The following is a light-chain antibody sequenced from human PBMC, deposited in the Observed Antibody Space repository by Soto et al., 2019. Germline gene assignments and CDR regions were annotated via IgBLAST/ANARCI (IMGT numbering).Light chain of an antibody. CDR2: WAS. Sequence: DIVMTQSPDSLAVSLGERATINCKSSQSVLYSSNNKNYLAWYQQKPGQPPKLLIYWASTRESGVPDRFSGSASGTDFTLTISSLQAEDVAVYNCQQYYSTPRTFGQGTKVEIK. CDR3: QQYYSTPRT. CDR1: QSVLYSSNNKNY. V-gene: IGKV4-1*01. J-gene: IGKJ1*01.